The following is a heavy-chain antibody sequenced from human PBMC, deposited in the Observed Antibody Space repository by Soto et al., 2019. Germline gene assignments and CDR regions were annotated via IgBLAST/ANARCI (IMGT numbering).Heavy chain of an antibody. J-gene: IGHJ6*02. CDR2: IIPIFGTA. CDR1: GGTFSSYA. Sequence: QVQLVQSGAEVKKPGSSVKVSCKASGGTFSSYAISWVRQAPGQGLEWMGGIIPIFGTANYAQKFQGRVTITADESTSTAYMELSSLRSEDTAVYYCARGSSSSSWTHYYYYGMDVWGQGTTVTVSS. V-gene: IGHV1-69*12. CDR3: ARGSSSSSWTHYYYYGMDV. D-gene: IGHD6-13*01.